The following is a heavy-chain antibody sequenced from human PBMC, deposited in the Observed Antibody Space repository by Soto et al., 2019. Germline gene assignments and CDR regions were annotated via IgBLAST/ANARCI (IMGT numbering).Heavy chain of an antibody. D-gene: IGHD1-1*01. CDR3: VRDPHWSAFDI. CDR1: GFTFSSFG. J-gene: IGHJ3*02. CDR2: IWRDGGNQ. Sequence: QVQLVESGGGVVQPGRSLRLSCAASGFTFSSFGMHWVRQAPGKGLEWVAVIWRDGGNQNFADSVKGRFTISRDNPNNMLYLQMNSLRAEDTALYYCVRDPHWSAFDIWGRGTMVTVSS. V-gene: IGHV3-33*01.